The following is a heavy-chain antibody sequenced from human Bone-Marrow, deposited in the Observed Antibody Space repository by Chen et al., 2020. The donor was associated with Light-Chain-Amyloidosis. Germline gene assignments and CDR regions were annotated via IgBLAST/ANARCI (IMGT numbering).Heavy chain of an antibody. J-gene: IGHJ4*02. V-gene: IGHV3-7*03. D-gene: IGHD6-19*01. CDR1: GFTFSSYW. CDR2: IKQDRSDK. Sequence: EVQLVESGGGLVQPGGSLRLSCAASGFTFSSYWMGWVRQAPGKGLEWVANIKQDRSDKYYADSVKGRVTISRDNAKNSLYLQMNSLRADDTALYYSARSSGWWAYNFWGQGTLVTVSS. CDR3: ARSSGWWAYNF.